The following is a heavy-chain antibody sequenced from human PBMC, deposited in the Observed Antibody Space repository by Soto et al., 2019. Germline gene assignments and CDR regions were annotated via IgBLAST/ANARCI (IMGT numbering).Heavy chain of an antibody. CDR2: IYHSGST. J-gene: IGHJ5*02. CDR3: ARVPTP. CDR1: GGSISSGGYS. V-gene: IGHV4-30-2*01. Sequence: SETQCLTCTVSGGSISSGGYSWSWIRQPPGKGLEWIGYIYHSGSTYYNPSLKSRVTISVDRSKNQFSLKLNSMTAADTAVYYCARVPTPWGQGTLVTVSS.